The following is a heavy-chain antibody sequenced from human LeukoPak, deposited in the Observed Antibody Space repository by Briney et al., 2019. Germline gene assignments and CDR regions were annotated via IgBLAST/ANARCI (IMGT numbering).Heavy chain of an antibody. Sequence: GGSLRLSCAASGFTFSSYSMNWVRQAPGKGLEWVSYISSSSSTIYYADSVKGRFTISRDNAKNSLYLQMNSLRAEDTALYYCAKDISGSTAYWGQGTLVTVSS. D-gene: IGHD1-7*01. J-gene: IGHJ4*02. CDR1: GFTFSSYS. CDR3: AKDISGSTAY. CDR2: ISSSSSTI. V-gene: IGHV3-48*01.